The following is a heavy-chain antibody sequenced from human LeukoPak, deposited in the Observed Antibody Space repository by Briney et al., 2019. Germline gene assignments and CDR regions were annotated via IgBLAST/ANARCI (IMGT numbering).Heavy chain of an antibody. CDR2: INSDGSST. J-gene: IGHJ3*02. CDR1: GFSFSGFW. CDR3: ARRSAAKDAFDI. V-gene: IGHV3-74*01. Sequence: GGSLRLSCAASGFSFSGFWMHWVRQAPGKGLVWVSRINSDGSSTSYADSVKGRFTISRDNAKNTLYLQMNSLRAEDTAVYYCARRSAAKDAFDIWGQGTMVTVSS. D-gene: IGHD6-25*01.